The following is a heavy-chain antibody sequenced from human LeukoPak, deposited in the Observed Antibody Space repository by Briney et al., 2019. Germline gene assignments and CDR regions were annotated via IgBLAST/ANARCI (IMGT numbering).Heavy chain of an antibody. V-gene: IGHV3-48*04. CDR3: ARYFDYGDYTDF. CDR1: GLTFSTYT. CDR2: ISSGGLTI. D-gene: IGHD4/OR15-4a*01. J-gene: IGHJ4*02. Sequence: GGSLRLSCVASGLTFSTYTVNWVLQAPGKGLEWLSYISSGGLTIFYADSVKGRFTISRDNTKKAIYLDMTNLRAKDTAVYYCARYFDYGDYTDFWGQGTLVAVSS.